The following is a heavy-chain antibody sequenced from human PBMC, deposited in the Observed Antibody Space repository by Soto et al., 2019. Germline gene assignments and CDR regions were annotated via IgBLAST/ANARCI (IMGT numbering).Heavy chain of an antibody. D-gene: IGHD3-10*01. CDR3: ASPRGLDDAFDF. J-gene: IGHJ3*01. V-gene: IGHV3-21*01. CDR1: VFTFISQT. CDR2: VSSSGSYK. Sequence: AGWSLRLSCAVSVFTFISQTMNWVRQAPGKGLEWVSSVSSSGSYKYYADSVKGRFTISRDNAKNSLYLQMNSLRAEDTAVYFCASPRGLDDAFDFWGQGTMVTVSS.